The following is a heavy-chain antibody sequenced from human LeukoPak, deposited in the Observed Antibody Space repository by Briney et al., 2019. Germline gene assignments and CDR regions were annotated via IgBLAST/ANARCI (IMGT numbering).Heavy chain of an antibody. CDR1: GFTFNYFW. V-gene: IGHV3-74*01. CDR2: INNDGTAT. J-gene: IGHJ4*02. Sequence: SGGSLRLSCAASGFTFNYFWMHWVRHVPGKGLGWVSGINNDGTATYYADSVKGRFTISRDNAKNTVYLQMNGLRAEDTTVYYCATVSEYWGQGTLVTVSS. CDR3: ATVSEY.